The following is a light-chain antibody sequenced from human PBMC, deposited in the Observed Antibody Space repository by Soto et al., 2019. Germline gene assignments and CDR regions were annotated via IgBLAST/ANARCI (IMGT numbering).Light chain of an antibody. V-gene: IGLV2-14*01. CDR3: SSYSTGSTLVV. CDR2: EVS. Sequence: ALAQPASVCGSTGQAITISCTGSSTDVGGNKYVSWYQQHPGKAPKLIIYEVSYRPSGVSNRFSGSKSGNTASLTISGLRAEDEADYYCSSYSTGSTLVVFGSGTKVTVL. J-gene: IGLJ1*01. CDR1: STDVGGNKY.